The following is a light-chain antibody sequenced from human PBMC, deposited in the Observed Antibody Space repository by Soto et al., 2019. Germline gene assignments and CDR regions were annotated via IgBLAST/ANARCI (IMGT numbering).Light chain of an antibody. V-gene: IGLV2-11*01. J-gene: IGLJ3*02. Sequence: QSALTQPRSVSGSPGQSVTISCTGTSSDVGSYKYVSWYQHHPGKAPKLMIFDVNKRPSGVPDRFSGSNSGNAAPLTISGPQPEDEADYFCCSFVDSDTVLFGGGTKLTVL. CDR1: SSDVGSYKY. CDR2: DVN. CDR3: CSFVDSDTVL.